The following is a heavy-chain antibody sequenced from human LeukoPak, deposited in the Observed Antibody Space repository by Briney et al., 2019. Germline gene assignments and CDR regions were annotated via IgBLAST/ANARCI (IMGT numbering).Heavy chain of an antibody. CDR3: AREGVGGGVTTFDY. Sequence: GGSLTLTCAASRFTFRNYRMHWLRQAPGKGLEWVAVIWYDGSNKYYADSVKGRFTISRDNSKDTLYLQMISLRPEDTAVYDCAREGVGGGVTTFDYWGQGTLVTVSS. J-gene: IGHJ4*02. CDR2: IWYDGSNK. CDR1: RFTFRNYR. D-gene: IGHD3-16*01. V-gene: IGHV3-33*08.